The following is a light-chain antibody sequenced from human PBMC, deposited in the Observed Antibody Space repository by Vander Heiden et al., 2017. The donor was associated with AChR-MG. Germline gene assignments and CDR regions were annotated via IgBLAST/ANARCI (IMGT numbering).Light chain of an antibody. Sequence: DIELTQSSATLPVSPGERAILSCRASQSVSSNVAWYQQIPGQGPRLLIYGTSTRAMGVPARFSGSGSGTEFTLTISSLQSEDLAVYYCQQYDSWPETFGQGTKLEIK. CDR3: QQYDSWPET. CDR1: QSVSSN. CDR2: GTS. V-gene: IGKV3-15*01. J-gene: IGKJ2*01.